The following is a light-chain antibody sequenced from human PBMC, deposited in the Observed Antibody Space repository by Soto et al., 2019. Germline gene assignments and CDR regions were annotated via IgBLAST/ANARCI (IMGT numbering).Light chain of an antibody. CDR3: QHYNSYSEA. V-gene: IGKV1-5*03. Sequence: DIQMTQSPSTLSGSVGDRVTITCRASQTISSWLAWYQQKPGKAPKLLIYQASSLKSGVPSRFSGSGSGTEFTLTNSSLQPDYLATYYCQHYNSYSEAFGQGTKVELK. CDR2: QAS. CDR1: QTISSW. J-gene: IGKJ1*01.